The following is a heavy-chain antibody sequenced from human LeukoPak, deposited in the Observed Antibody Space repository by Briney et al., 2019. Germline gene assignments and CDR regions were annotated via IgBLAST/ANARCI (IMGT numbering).Heavy chain of an antibody. Sequence: PSETLSLTCTVSGGSISGSSSYWGRIRQPPGKGLEWIGEINHSGSTNYNPSLKSRVTISVDTSKNQFSLKLSSVTAADTAVYYCARLNGHDYYYYYYGMDVWGQGTTVTVSS. J-gene: IGHJ6*02. CDR1: GGSISGSSSY. CDR2: INHSGST. CDR3: ARLNGHDYYYYYYGMDV. D-gene: IGHD2-21*02. V-gene: IGHV4-39*07.